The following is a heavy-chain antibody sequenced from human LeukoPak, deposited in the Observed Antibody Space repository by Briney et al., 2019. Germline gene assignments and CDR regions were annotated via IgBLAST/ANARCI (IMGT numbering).Heavy chain of an antibody. V-gene: IGHV4-38-2*02. CDR1: AYSISSGFF. D-gene: IGHD3-10*01. Sequence: LETLSLTCSVSAYSISSGFFWGWIRQPPGKGLEWIGSIYHSGNTYYNPSLKSRVTISVDTSKNQFSLRLTSVTAADTAVYYCVRYGSGTYSTPCNYWGQGTLVTVSS. CDR3: VRYGSGTYSTPCNY. CDR2: IYHSGNT. J-gene: IGHJ4*02.